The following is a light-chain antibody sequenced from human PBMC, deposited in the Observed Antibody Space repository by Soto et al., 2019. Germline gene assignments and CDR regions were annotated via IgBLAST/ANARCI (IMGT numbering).Light chain of an antibody. CDR2: AAS. Sequence: DIQMTQSPSTXSAPVGDGVTITCRASQSISSWLAWYQQKPGKAPKLLIYAASSLESGVPSRFSGSGSGTEFTLTISSLQPDDFATYYCQQYNSYSPYTFGQGTKLEIK. CDR1: QSISSW. CDR3: QQYNSYSPYT. V-gene: IGKV1-5*01. J-gene: IGKJ2*01.